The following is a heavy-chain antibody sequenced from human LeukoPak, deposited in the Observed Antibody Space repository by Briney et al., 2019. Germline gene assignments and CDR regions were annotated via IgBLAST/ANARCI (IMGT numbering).Heavy chain of an antibody. Sequence: PGGPLRLSCAASGFTFSSYAMSWVRQAPGKGLEWVSAISGSGGSTYYADSVKGRFTISRDNSKNTLYLQMNSLRAEDTAVYYCAKQGEIYYDSSGYQDWGQGTLVTVSS. CDR2: ISGSGGST. V-gene: IGHV3-23*01. CDR1: GFTFSSYA. J-gene: IGHJ4*02. CDR3: AKQGEIYYDSSGYQD. D-gene: IGHD3-22*01.